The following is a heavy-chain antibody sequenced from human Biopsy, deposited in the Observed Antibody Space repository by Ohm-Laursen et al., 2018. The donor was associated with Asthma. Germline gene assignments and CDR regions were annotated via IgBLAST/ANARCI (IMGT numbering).Heavy chain of an antibody. CDR2: ISYDGSSI. V-gene: IGHV3-30-3*01. D-gene: IGHD6-19*01. J-gene: IGHJ4*02. CDR1: RFTYE. CDR3: AREGVAGTHIED. Sequence: SLRLSCAASRFTYEMHWVRQAPGKGLEGVAVISYDGSSIYYSDSVKGRFTISRDNSKNTLSLQMNSLTAEDTAVYYCAREGVAGTHIEDWGQGTLVTVSS.